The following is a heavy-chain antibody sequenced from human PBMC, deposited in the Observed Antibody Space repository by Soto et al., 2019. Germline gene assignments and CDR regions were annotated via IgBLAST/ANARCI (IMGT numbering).Heavy chain of an antibody. J-gene: IGHJ6*02. V-gene: IGHV4-34*01. D-gene: IGHD6-13*01. CDR1: GGSFSGYY. CDR2: INHSGST. CDR3: ARATIDSSYGMDV. Sequence: SETLSLTCAVYGGSFSGYYWSWIRQPPGKGLEWIGEINHSGSTNYNPSLKSRATISVDTSKNQFSLKLSSVTAVDTAVYYCARATIDSSYGMDVWGQGTTVTVS.